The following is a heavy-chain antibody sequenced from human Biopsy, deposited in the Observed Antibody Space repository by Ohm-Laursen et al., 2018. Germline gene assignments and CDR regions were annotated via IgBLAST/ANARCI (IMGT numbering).Heavy chain of an antibody. CDR2: IKGKFDGATT. CDR1: GFTFSDAW. CDR3: STEGGDFYYNGMDV. D-gene: IGHD3-16*01. V-gene: IGHV3-15*01. J-gene: IGHJ6*02. Sequence: SLRLSCTASGFTFSDAWMSWIRQAPGKGLEWVDRIKGKFDGATTDYAAPVKGRFIISRDDSKSTLFLQMNSLKVEDAGVYFCSTEGGDFYYNGMDVWGQGTTVTVSS.